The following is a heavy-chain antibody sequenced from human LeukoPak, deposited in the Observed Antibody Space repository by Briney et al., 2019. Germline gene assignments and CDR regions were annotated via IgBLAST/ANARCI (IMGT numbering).Heavy chain of an antibody. CDR1: GGSISSSSYY. CDR3: ARARAGMVDY. CDR2: IYYSGST. Sequence: PSETLSLTCTVSGGSISSSSYYWGWIRQPPGKGLEWIGSIYYSGSTYYNPSLKSRVTISVDTSKNQFSLKLSSVTAADTAVYYCARARAGMVDYWGQGTLVTLSS. V-gene: IGHV4-39*01. J-gene: IGHJ4*02. D-gene: IGHD1-1*01.